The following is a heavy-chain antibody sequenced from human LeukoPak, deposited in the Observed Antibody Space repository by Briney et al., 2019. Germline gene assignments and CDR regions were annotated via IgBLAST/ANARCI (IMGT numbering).Heavy chain of an antibody. CDR3: ARIRVDSSGWPLDY. CDR2: IDWDDGK. D-gene: IGHD6-19*01. J-gene: IGHJ4*02. V-gene: IGHV2-70*11. CDR1: GFSLSTSGMC. Sequence: SGPALVKPTQTLTLTCTFSGFSLSTSGMCVSWIRQPPGEALEWLARIDWDDGKYYSTSLKTRLTISKDTSKNQVVLTMTNMDPADTATYYCARIRVDSSGWPLDYWGQGTLVTVSS.